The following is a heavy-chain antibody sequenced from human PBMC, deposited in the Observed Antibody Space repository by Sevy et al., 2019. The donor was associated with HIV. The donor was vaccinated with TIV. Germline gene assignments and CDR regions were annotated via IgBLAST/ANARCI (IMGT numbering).Heavy chain of an antibody. CDR1: GFDFSSYP. V-gene: IGHV3-30-3*01. D-gene: IGHD6-13*01. J-gene: IGHJ5*02. CDR3: ARQGSSRTFDP. Sequence: GGSLRLSCAASGFDFSSYPMHWVRQAPGKGLEWVSVIAYDESTKYYGDSVRGRFTISRDNSKNTLYLQMNSLREEDTSVYYCARQGSSRTFDPWGQGTLVTVSS. CDR2: IAYDESTK.